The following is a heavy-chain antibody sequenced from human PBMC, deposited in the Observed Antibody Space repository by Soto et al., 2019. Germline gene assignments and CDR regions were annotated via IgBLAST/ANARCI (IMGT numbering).Heavy chain of an antibody. D-gene: IGHD7-27*01. Sequence: GGSLILSCAASGFTFSTYAMIWVRQAPGKGLEWVSAISYDGAVTYYADSEKGRFSISRDNSKSTLFLQMNSLRAEDTAVYYCARLGAARSPSDYWGQGTLVTVSS. V-gene: IGHV3-23*01. CDR2: ISYDGAVT. J-gene: IGHJ4*02. CDR1: GFTFSTYA. CDR3: ARLGAARSPSDY.